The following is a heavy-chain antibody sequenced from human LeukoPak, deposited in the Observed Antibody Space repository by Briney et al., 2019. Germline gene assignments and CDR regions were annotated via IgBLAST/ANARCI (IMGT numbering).Heavy chain of an antibody. CDR1: GYTFTGYY. CDR3: ARDRGMDIAAAGGYDAFDI. J-gene: IGHJ3*02. CDR2: INPNSGGT. D-gene: IGHD6-13*01. Sequence: ASVKVSCKASGYTFTGYYMHWVRQAPGQGLEWMGWINPNSGGTNYTQKFQGWVTMTRDTSISTAYMELGRLRSDDTAVYYCARDRGMDIAAAGGYDAFDIWGQGTMVTVSS. V-gene: IGHV1-2*04.